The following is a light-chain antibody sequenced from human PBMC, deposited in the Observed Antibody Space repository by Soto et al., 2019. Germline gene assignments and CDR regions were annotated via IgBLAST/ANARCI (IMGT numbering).Light chain of an antibody. J-gene: IGKJ1*01. CDR1: QSISSW. CDR2: DAS. CDR3: QQYENYWT. V-gene: IGKV1-5*01. Sequence: DIQMTQSPSTLSATAGDRVTITCRASQSISSWLAWYQHKPGKAPKLLIYDASNLDSGVPSRFSGSGSGTEFSLTISNLQPDDCATYYCQQYENYWTFGQGTKLDIK.